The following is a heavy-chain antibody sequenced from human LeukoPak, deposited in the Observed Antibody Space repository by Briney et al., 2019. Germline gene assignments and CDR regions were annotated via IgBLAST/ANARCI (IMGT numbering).Heavy chain of an antibody. CDR1: GGSISSRNW. V-gene: IGHV4-4*02. CDR3: ARSSITMIVVVIQYWYFDL. J-gene: IGHJ2*01. D-gene: IGHD3-22*01. CDR2: IYHSGST. Sequence: PSETLSLTCAVSGGSISSRNWWSWVRQPPGKGLEWIGEIYHSGSTNYNPSLKSRVTISVDKSKNQFSLKLSSVTAADTAVYYCARSSITMIVVVIQYWYFDLWGRGTLVTVSS.